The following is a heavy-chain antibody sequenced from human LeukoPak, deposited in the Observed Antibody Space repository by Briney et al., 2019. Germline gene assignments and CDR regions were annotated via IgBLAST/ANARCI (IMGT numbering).Heavy chain of an antibody. Sequence: PGGSLRLSCAASGFAFNNAWMNWVRQAPGKGLEWVGRIKKKIEGETAHYAAPVRGRFIISRDDSKNMLYLQMDSLKTEDTAVYYCTTRVVTTNDNWGQGTLLTVSS. CDR2: IKKKIEGETA. J-gene: IGHJ4*02. D-gene: IGHD2-21*02. V-gene: IGHV3-15*01. CDR3: TTRVVTTNDN. CDR1: GFAFNNAW.